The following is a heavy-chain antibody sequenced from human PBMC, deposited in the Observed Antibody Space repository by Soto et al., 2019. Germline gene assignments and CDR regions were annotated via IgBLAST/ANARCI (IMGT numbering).Heavy chain of an antibody. CDR2: INSDGSST. J-gene: IGHJ4*02. CDR3: ATQIAAGGGG. V-gene: IGHV3-74*01. CDR1: GFTFSSYW. D-gene: IGHD6-13*01. Sequence: GGSLRLSCAASGFTFSSYWLHWVRQAPGEGLVWVSRINSDGSSTRYADPVKGRFTISRDNAKNTLYLQMNNLRAEDTAVYYCATQIAAGGGGWGQGTLVTVSS.